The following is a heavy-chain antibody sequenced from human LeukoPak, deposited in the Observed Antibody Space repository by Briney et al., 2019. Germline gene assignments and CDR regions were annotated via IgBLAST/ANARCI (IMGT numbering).Heavy chain of an antibody. CDR3: ARGLVPAAEV. Sequence: SETLSLTCTVSGGSISSGGYYWSWIRQHPGKGLEWIGYIYYSGSTNYNPSLKSRVTISVDTSKNQFSLKLSSVTAADTAVYYCARGLVPAAEVWSQGTLVTVSS. V-gene: IGHV4-61*08. D-gene: IGHD2-2*01. CDR2: IYYSGST. CDR1: GGSISSGGYY. J-gene: IGHJ4*02.